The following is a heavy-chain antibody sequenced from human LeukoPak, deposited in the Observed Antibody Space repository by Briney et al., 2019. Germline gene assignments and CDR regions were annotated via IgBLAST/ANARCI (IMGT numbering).Heavy chain of an antibody. CDR1: GFSFSSYA. V-gene: IGHV3-23*01. CDR3: ARDACGGDCYSAIGWFDP. J-gene: IGHJ5*02. CDR2: VSGSGNSP. D-gene: IGHD2-21*01. Sequence: GGSLRLSCAASGFSFSSYAMSWVRQAPGKGLEWVSAVSGSGNSPYYADSVKGRFTISRDNSKNTVYLQMNSLRAEDTAVYYCARDACGGDCYSAIGWFDPWGQGTLVTVSS.